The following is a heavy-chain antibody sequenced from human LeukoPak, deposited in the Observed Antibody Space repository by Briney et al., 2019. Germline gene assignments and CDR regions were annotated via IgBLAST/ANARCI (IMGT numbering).Heavy chain of an antibody. V-gene: IGHV3-9*03. J-gene: IGHJ4*02. CDR1: GFTFDDYA. Sequence: GGSLRLSXAASGFTFDDYAMHWVRQAPGKGLEWISGISWNSGSIGYADSVKGRFTISRDNAKNSLYLQMNSLRAEDMALYYCAKDGGRGYSGYDYFFDYWGQGTLVTVSS. CDR3: AKDGGRGYSGYDYFFDY. CDR2: ISWNSGSI. D-gene: IGHD5-12*01.